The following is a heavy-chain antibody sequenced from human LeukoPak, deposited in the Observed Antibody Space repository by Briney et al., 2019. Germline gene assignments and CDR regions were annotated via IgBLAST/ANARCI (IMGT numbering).Heavy chain of an antibody. CDR1: GFTFSSYA. Sequence: GGSLRLSCAASGFTFSSYAMHWVRQAPGKGLEWVAVISYDGSNKYYADSVRGRFTISRDNSKNTLYLQMNSLRAEDTAVYYCARDPSRLRGYSNFDYWGQGTLVTVSS. CDR3: ARDPSRLRGYSNFDY. V-gene: IGHV3-30*04. D-gene: IGHD4-11*01. CDR2: ISYDGSNK. J-gene: IGHJ4*02.